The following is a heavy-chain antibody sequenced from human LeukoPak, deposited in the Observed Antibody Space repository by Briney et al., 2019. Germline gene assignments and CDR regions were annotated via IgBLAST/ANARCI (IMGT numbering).Heavy chain of an antibody. CDR2: IDHSGST. CDR3: ATPLLGDIVVVPEEDLHYYGMHV. Sequence: SETLSLTCAVSGYSISSGDYWGWIRQPPGRGLEWIGSIDHSGSTYYNPSLKSRVTISVDTSKNHFSLNLSSVTAADPAVYYCATPLLGDIVVVPEEDLHYYGMHVWGKGTTVSVSS. D-gene: IGHD2-2*01. CDR1: GYSISSGDY. V-gene: IGHV4-38-2*01. J-gene: IGHJ6*04.